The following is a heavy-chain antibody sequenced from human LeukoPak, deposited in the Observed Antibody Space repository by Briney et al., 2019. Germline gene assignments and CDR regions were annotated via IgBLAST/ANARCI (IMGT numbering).Heavy chain of an antibody. CDR2: INHSGST. V-gene: IGHV4-34*01. J-gene: IGHJ6*02. CDR3: ARDLIDGDPSLHYVYYYGMDV. D-gene: IGHD4-17*01. CDR1: GGSFSGYY. Sequence: SETLSLTCAVYGGSFSGYYWSWIRQPPGKGLEWIGEINHSGSTNYNPSLKSRVTISVDTSKNQFSLKLSSVTPEDTAVYYCARDLIDGDPSLHYVYYYGMDVWGQGTTVTVSS.